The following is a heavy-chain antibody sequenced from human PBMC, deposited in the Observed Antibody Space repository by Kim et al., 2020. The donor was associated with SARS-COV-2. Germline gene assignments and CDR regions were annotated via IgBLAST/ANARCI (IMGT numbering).Heavy chain of an antibody. J-gene: IGHJ3*02. V-gene: IGHV3-43*02. CDR2: ITGDGGST. CDR1: GFNFADYA. D-gene: IGHD3-9*01. CDR3: AKDIGGDWADAFDI. Sequence: GGSLRLSCVASGFNFADYAMHWVRQVPGKGLEWVSLITGDGGSTFYTDSVRGRFTVSRDNSKTSLYLQMNSLTAEDSALYYCAKDIGGDWADAFDIWGQG.